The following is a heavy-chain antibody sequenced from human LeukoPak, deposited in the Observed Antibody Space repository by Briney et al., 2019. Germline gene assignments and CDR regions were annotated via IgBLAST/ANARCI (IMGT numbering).Heavy chain of an antibody. J-gene: IGHJ4*02. CDR3: ARDLISPTGIAVAGFDY. CDR1: GDSVSSNSAA. Sequence: SQTLSLTCAISGDSVSSNSAAWNWIRQSPSRGLEWLGRTYYRSKWYNDYAVSVKSRITINPDTSKNQFSLQLNSVTPEDTAVYYCARDLISPTGIAVAGFDYWGQGTLVTVSP. D-gene: IGHD6-19*01. V-gene: IGHV6-1*01. CDR2: TYYRSKWYN.